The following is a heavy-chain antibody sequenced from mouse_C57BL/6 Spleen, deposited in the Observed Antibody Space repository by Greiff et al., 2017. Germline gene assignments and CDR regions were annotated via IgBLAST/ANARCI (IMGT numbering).Heavy chain of an antibody. V-gene: IGHV1-4*01. CDR3: AKLQGTSYAMDY. CDR1: GYTFTSYT. Sequence: QVQLQQSGAELARPGASVKMSCKASGYTFTSYTMHWVKQRPGQGLEWIGYINPSSGYTKYNQKFKDKATLTADKSSSTAYMQLSSLTSEDSAVYYCAKLQGTSYAMDYWGQGTSVTVSS. J-gene: IGHJ4*01. D-gene: IGHD1-1*01. CDR2: INPSSGYT.